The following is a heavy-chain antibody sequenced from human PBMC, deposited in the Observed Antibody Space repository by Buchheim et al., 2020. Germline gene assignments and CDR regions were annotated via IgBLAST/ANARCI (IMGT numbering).Heavy chain of an antibody. CDR3: ARDFPGGGRYYYDSSGYYYRSTDFDL. V-gene: IGHV4-4*02. CDR2: IYHSGST. D-gene: IGHD3-22*01. CDR1: GGSISSSNW. Sequence: QVQLQESGPGLVKPSGTLSLTCAVSGGSISSSNWWSWVRQPPGKGLEWIGEIYHSGSTNYNPSLKSRVTISVDKSKNQFSLKLSSVTAADTAVYYCARDFPGGGRYYYDSSGYYYRSTDFDLWGRGTL. J-gene: IGHJ2*01.